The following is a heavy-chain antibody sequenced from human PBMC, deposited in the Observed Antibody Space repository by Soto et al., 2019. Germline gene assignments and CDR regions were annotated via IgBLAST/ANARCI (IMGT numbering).Heavy chain of an antibody. CDR2: IYWDDSY. J-gene: IGHJ4*02. V-gene: IGHV2-5*02. CDR1: GFSLSTSGVD. CDR3: AHKVYGDSPLYY. D-gene: IGHD4-17*01. Sequence: SGPTLVNPTQTLTLTCPFSGFSLSTSGVDVGWIRQPPGKALEWLAVIYWDDSYHYSPSLRSRLTITKDTSKNQVVLTMTNMDPVDTSTFFFAHKVYGDSPLYYWGQGTLFTVSS.